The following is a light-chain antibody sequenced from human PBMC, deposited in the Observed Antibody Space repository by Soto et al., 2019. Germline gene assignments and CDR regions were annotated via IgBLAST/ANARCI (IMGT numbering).Light chain of an antibody. Sequence: DIVMTQSPAILSVSPGERATLSCRASQSVETFLAWFQHKAGQAPRLLIFGASTRAAGVPARFSGGGSGTEFTLTVDSLRSEDFAVYFCQQYHAWPAGNFGGGTKVEVK. J-gene: IGKJ4*01. CDR1: QSVETF. CDR2: GAS. CDR3: QQYHAWPAGN. V-gene: IGKV3-15*01.